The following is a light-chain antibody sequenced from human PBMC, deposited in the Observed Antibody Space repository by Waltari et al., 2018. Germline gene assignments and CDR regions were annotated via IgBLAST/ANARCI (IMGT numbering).Light chain of an antibody. CDR3: QQRSKWPLT. CDR1: QSVTNY. CDR2: DAS. J-gene: IGKJ4*01. Sequence: DIVLTQSPATLSLSPGERATLPCRASQSVTNYLAWYQLKPGQAPRLLIYDASNRATGIPARFSGSGSGTDFTLTISNLEPEDSAVYYCQQRSKWPLTFGRGTKVEIK. V-gene: IGKV3-11*01.